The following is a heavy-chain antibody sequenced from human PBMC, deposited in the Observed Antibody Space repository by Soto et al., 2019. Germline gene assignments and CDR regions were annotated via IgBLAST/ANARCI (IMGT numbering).Heavy chain of an antibody. D-gene: IGHD6-19*01. J-gene: IGHJ6*02. CDR1: GGTFSSYA. CDR3: ARDETVVGSSPLVYYYYGMDV. Sequence: SVKVSCKASGGTFSSYAISWVRQAPGQGLEWMGGIIPIFGTANYAQKFQGRVTITADESTSTAYMELSSLRSEDTAVYYCARDETVVGSSPLVYYYYGMDVWGQGTMVTVSS. CDR2: IIPIFGTA. V-gene: IGHV1-69*13.